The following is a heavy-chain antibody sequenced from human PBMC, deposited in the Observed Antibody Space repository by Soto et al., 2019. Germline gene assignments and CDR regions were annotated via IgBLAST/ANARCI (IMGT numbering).Heavy chain of an antibody. CDR2: INHSGST. CDR1: GGSFSGYY. J-gene: IGHJ6*02. D-gene: IGHD3-3*01. Sequence: SETLSLTCAVYGGSFSGYYWSWIRQPPGKGLEWIGEINHSGSTNYNPSLKSRVTISVDTSKNQFSLKLSSVTAADTAVYYCARVPLLTSCWSGYHYYYYGMDVWGQGTTVTVSS. V-gene: IGHV4-34*01. CDR3: ARVPLLTSCWSGYHYYYYGMDV.